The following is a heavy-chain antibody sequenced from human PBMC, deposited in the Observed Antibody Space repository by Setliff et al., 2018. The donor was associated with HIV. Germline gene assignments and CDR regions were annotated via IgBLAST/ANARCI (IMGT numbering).Heavy chain of an antibody. V-gene: IGHV1-2*02. CDR1: GYSFTSYG. J-gene: IGHJ5*02. Sequence: ASVKVSCKASGYSFTSYGINWVRQAPGQGLEWMGGIIPILGIANYAQKFQGRVTMTRDMSISTAYMELNRLRSDDTAVYFCARVTVELYHDDARGFDPWGQGTLVTVSS. CDR2: IIPILGIA. D-gene: IGHD3-22*01. CDR3: ARVTVELYHDDARGFDP.